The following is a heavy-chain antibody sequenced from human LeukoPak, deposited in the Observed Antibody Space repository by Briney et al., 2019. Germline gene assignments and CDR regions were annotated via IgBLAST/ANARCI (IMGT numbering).Heavy chain of an antibody. CDR1: GGSFSGYY. D-gene: IGHD2-2*01. Sequence: SETLSLTCAVYGGSFSGYYWSWIRQPPGKGLEWIGETNHSGSTNYNPSLKSRVTISVDTSKNQFSLKLSSVTAADTAVYYCARDGSCSSTSCPNWFDPWGQGTLVTVSS. CDR2: TNHSGST. CDR3: ARDGSCSSTSCPNWFDP. V-gene: IGHV4-34*01. J-gene: IGHJ5*02.